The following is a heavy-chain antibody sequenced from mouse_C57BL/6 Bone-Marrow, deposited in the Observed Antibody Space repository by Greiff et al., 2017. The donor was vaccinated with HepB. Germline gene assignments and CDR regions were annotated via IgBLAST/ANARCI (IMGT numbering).Heavy chain of an antibody. Sequence: PGQGLEWIGMIHPNSGSTNYNEKFKSKATLTVDKSSSTAYMQLSSLTSEDSAVYYCARGGDYVFAYWGQGTLVTVSA. D-gene: IGHD2-4*01. CDR2: IHPNSGST. CDR3: ARGGDYVFAY. V-gene: IGHV1-64*01. J-gene: IGHJ3*01.